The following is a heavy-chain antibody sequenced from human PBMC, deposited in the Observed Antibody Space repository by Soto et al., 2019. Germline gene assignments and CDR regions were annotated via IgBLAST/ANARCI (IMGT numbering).Heavy chain of an antibody. CDR3: ASSVVVPSTMNYFDY. Sequence: GESLKISCEGSGYSLTTHWINWVRQMPGKGLEWMGRIDPSQSYFNYNPSFQGHVTISADKSTSKAYLQWNSLEASDTAMYYCASSVVVPSTMNYFDYWGQGSLVTVSS. CDR2: IDPSQSYF. CDR1: GYSLTTHW. J-gene: IGHJ4*02. V-gene: IGHV5-10-1*01. D-gene: IGHD2-15*01.